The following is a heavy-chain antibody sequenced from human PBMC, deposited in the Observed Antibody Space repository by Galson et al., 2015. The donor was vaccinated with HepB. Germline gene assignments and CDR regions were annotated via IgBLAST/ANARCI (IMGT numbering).Heavy chain of an antibody. Sequence: SVKVSCKASGGTFSSYAISWVRQAPGQGLEWMGGIIPIFGTANYAQKFQGRVTITADESTSTAYMELSSLRSEDTAVYYCARDGNTIFGVVTSYYYYGMDVWGQGTTVTVSS. D-gene: IGHD3-3*01. V-gene: IGHV1-69*13. CDR1: GGTFSSYA. CDR2: IIPIFGTA. CDR3: ARDGNTIFGVVTSYYYYGMDV. J-gene: IGHJ6*02.